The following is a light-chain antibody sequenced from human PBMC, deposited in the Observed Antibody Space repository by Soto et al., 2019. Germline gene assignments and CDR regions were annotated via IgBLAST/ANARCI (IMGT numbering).Light chain of an antibody. V-gene: IGKV3-20*01. J-gene: IGKJ3*01. Sequence: EIVLTQSPGTLSLSPGERATLSCRASQSVSSNNLAWYQQKPGQATRPLIYGASIRATGLPDRCSGSGSGTDFTLTISRLEPEDFAVYYCQQYGSSPTFGPGTKVDIK. CDR1: QSVSSNN. CDR2: GAS. CDR3: QQYGSSPT.